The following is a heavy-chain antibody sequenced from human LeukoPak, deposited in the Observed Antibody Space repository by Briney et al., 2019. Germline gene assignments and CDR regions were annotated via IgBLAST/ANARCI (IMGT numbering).Heavy chain of an antibody. J-gene: IGHJ3*02. CDR1: SGSISTSNYY. Sequence: SETLSLTCTVSSGSISTSNYYWGWVRQPPGKALEWIGNIFYSGSTYYSPSLKSRVAISLDTSRNQFSLNVISVTAADTAVYYCARHGVPPDEAFDIWGQGTMVAVSS. V-gene: IGHV4-39*01. CDR2: IFYSGST. CDR3: ARHGVPPDEAFDI. D-gene: IGHD1-1*01.